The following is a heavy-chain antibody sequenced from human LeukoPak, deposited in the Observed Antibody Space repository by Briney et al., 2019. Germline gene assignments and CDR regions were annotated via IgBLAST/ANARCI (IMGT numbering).Heavy chain of an antibody. D-gene: IGHD2-2*01. V-gene: IGHV4-4*07. CDR2: VYASGRT. J-gene: IGHJ5*02. Sequence: PSETLSLTCTVSGGSISSYYWSWIRQPAGKGLEWIGRVYASGRTNYNPSLKSRVTISVDTSKNQFSLKLSSVTAADTAVYYCARDNSYCNTVSCYYNWFDPWGQGTRVTVSS. CDR3: ARDNSYCNTVSCYYNWFDP. CDR1: GGSISSYY.